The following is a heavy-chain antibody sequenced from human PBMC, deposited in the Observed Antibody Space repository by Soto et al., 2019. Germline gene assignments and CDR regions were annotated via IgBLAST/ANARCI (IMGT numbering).Heavy chain of an antibody. Sequence: ASVKVSCKASGCTFSSYAISWVRQAPGQGLEWMGGIIPIFDTANCAQKFQGRVTITADESTSTAYMELSSLRSEDTAVYYCASPSFAEEGDIVVVPAPKDYYGMDVWGQGTTVTVSS. CDR3: ASPSFAEEGDIVVVPAPKDYYGMDV. J-gene: IGHJ6*02. CDR1: GCTFSSYA. CDR2: IIPIFDTA. V-gene: IGHV1-69*13. D-gene: IGHD2-2*01.